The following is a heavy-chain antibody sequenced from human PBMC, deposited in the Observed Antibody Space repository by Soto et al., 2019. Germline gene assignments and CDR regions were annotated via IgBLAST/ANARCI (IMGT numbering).Heavy chain of an antibody. CDR2: MNPNSGNT. V-gene: IGHV1-8*01. Sequence: ASVKVSCKASGYTFTSYDINWVRQATGQGPEWMGWMNPNSGNTGYAQKFQGRVTMTRNTSISTAYMELSSLRSEDTAVYYCARGLGTYYDFWSGYGAFDPWGQGTLVTVSS. J-gene: IGHJ5*02. CDR3: ARGLGTYYDFWSGYGAFDP. D-gene: IGHD3-3*01. CDR1: GYTFTSYD.